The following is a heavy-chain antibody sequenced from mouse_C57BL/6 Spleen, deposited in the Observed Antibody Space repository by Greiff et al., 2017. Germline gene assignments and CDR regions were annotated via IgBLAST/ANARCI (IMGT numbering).Heavy chain of an antibody. CDR3: ARLDDRDFDY. J-gene: IGHJ2*01. V-gene: IGHV1-72*01. Sequence: QVQLKQPGAELVKPGASVKLSCKASGYTFTSYWMHWVKQRPGRGLEWIGRIDPNSGGTKYNEKFKSKATLTVDKPSSTAYMQLSSLTSEDSAVYYCARLDDRDFDYWGQGTTLTVSS. CDR1: GYTFTSYW. CDR2: IDPNSGGT.